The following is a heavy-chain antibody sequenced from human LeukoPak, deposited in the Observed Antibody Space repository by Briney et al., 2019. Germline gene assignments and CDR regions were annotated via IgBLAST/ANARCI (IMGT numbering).Heavy chain of an antibody. CDR1: GYTFTSYG. CDR3: ARVGGVAGLDY. Sequence: GASVKVSCKASGYTFTSYGISWVRQAPGQGLEWMGWISAYNGNTNYAQKLQGRVTMTTDTSASTAYMELSSLGSEDMAVYYCARVGGVAGLDYWGQGTLVTVSS. CDR2: ISAYNGNT. D-gene: IGHD6-19*01. V-gene: IGHV1-18*03. J-gene: IGHJ4*02.